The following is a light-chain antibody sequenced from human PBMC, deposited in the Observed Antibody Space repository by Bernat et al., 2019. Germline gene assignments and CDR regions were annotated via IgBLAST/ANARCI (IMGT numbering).Light chain of an antibody. Sequence: VMTQSPVTLSVSPGERATLSCRAAQSISTKLAWYQERAGQAPRLLIYDASTRATGVPVRFSGSGSRTEFTLTISSLQSDDFAIYFCQEYSSWPRSTFGQGTKLEI. CDR2: DAS. CDR3: QEYSSWPRST. CDR1: QSISTK. V-gene: IGKV3-15*01. J-gene: IGKJ2*01.